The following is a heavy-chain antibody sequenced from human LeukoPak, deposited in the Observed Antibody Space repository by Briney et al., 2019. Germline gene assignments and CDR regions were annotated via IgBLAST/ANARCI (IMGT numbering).Heavy chain of an antibody. CDR2: IYYSGGT. CDR3: ARGLYGGYPDY. V-gene: IGHV4-31*03. Sequence: SETLSLTCTVSGGSISSGGYYWSWIRQHPGKGLEWIGYIYYSGGTYYNPSLKSRVTISVDTSKNQFSLKLSSVTAADTAVYYCARGLYGGYPDYWGQGTLVTVSS. J-gene: IGHJ4*02. D-gene: IGHD4-23*01. CDR1: GGSISSGGYY.